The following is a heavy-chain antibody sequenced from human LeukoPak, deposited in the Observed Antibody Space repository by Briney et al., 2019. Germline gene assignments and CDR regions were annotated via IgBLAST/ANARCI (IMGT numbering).Heavy chain of an antibody. Sequence: GASVKVSCKASGGTFSSYAISWVRQAPGQGLEWMGRIIPILGIANYAQKFQGRVTITADKSTSTAYMELSSLRSEDTAVYHCARDPAYCSSTSCYRYKNWFDPWGQGTLVTVSS. CDR1: GGTFSSYA. J-gene: IGHJ5*02. CDR3: ARDPAYCSSTSCYRYKNWFDP. V-gene: IGHV1-69*04. D-gene: IGHD2-2*02. CDR2: IIPILGIA.